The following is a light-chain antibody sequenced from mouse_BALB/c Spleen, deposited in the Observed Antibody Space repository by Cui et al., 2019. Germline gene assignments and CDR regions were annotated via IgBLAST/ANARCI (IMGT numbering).Light chain of an antibody. CDR1: SSVSY. J-gene: IGKJ1*01. V-gene: IGKV4-80*01. Sequence: QIVLTQSPAIMSASLGEEITLTCRASSSVSYMHWYQQKSGTSPKLLIYSTSNLASGGPSRFSSSGSGTLYSLTISSMEAEDAADYYCHQWNSYPWTFGGGTKLEIK. CDR2: STS. CDR3: HQWNSYPWT.